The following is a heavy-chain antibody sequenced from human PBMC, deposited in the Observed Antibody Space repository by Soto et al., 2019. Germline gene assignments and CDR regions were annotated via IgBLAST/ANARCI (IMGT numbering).Heavy chain of an antibody. CDR1: GGSISSGGYY. J-gene: IGHJ4*02. Sequence: QVQLQESGPGLVKPSQTLSLTCTVSGGSISSGGYYWSWIRQHPGKALEWIGYIYYSGSTYYNPSLKSRVTIAVDTSKNQFSLKLSSVTAADTAVYYCARDYITGTTGLDYWGQGTLVTVSS. V-gene: IGHV4-31*03. CDR3: ARDYITGTTGLDY. D-gene: IGHD1-7*01. CDR2: IYYSGST.